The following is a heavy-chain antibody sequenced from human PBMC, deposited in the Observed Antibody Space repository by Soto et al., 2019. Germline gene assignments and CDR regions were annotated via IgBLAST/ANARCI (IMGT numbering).Heavy chain of an antibody. CDR2: IRWNSDRI. V-gene: IGHV3-9*01. D-gene: IGHD3-3*01. J-gene: IGHJ4*02. CDR1: GFIFDDFA. Sequence: EAQLVESGGGLVQPGRSLRLSCAGSGFIFDDFAIHWVRQAPGKGLEWVSGIRWNSDRIGYADSVKGRFTISRDNAKNSLYLQMNSLRVEDTALYYCTKVGGLYDFWSGPLHFDLWGQGTLVTVSS. CDR3: TKVGGLYDFWSGPLHFDL.